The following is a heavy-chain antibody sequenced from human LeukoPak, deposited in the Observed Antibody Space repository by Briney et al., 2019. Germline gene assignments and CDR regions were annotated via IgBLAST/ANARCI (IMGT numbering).Heavy chain of an antibody. Sequence: PGGSLRLSCAASGFTFSSNAMNWVRQAPGKGLEWVSSISSGSSYIYYADSVKGRFTISRDNAKNSLYLQMNSLKTEDTAVYYCTRNFGDWGQGTPVTVSS. CDR2: ISSGSSYI. CDR3: TRNFGD. J-gene: IGHJ4*02. V-gene: IGHV3-21*04. CDR1: GFTFSSNA.